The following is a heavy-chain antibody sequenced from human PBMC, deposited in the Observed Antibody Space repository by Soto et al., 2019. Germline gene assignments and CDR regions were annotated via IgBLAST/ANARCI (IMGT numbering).Heavy chain of an antibody. V-gene: IGHV3-23*01. CDR2: ISGSGGST. CDR1: GFTFSTYA. J-gene: IGHJ6*02. D-gene: IGHD3-10*01. Sequence: GGSLRLSCVASGFTFSTYAMSWVRQAPGKGLEWVSAISGSGGSTYYADSVKGRFTISRDNSKNTLYLQMNSLRAEDTAVYYCAKSPGSYYFYGMDVWGQGTTVTVSS. CDR3: AKSPGSYYFYGMDV.